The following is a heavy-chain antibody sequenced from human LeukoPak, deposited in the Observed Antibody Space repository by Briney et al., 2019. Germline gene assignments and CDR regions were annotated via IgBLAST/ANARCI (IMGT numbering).Heavy chain of an antibody. J-gene: IGHJ4*02. D-gene: IGHD3-10*01. V-gene: IGHV3-48*03. CDR2: ISNSGNTI. CDR3: ARRSRGTGSWYYFDY. CDR1: GFSIISYE. Sequence: AESLCLSCAASGFSIISYELNWVRQAPGKGLEWVSYISNSGNTIYYADSVKGRFTISRDNAKNSLYLQMNSLRAEDTAVYYCARRSRGTGSWYYFDYWGQGTLVTVSS.